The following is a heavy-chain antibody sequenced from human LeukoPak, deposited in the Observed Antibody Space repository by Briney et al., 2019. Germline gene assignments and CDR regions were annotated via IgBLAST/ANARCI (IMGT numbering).Heavy chain of an antibody. CDR2: INHSGST. D-gene: IGHD1-26*01. CDR3: AREVIVGATGYYYYGMDV. Sequence: SETLSLTCAVYGGSFSGYYWSWTRQPPGKGLEWIGEINHSGSTNYNPSLKSRVTISVDTSKNQFSLKVSSVTAADTAVYYCAREVIVGATGYYYYGMDVWGQGTTVTVSS. CDR1: GGSFSGYY. J-gene: IGHJ6*02. V-gene: IGHV4-34*01.